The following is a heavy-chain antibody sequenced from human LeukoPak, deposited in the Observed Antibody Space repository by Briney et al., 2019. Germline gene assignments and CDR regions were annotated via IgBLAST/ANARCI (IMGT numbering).Heavy chain of an antibody. V-gene: IGHV1-18*01. D-gene: IGHD3-3*01. CDR3: ARASGDFWSGYSPDY. Sequence: ASLKVSCTASGYTFTSYGISWVRQAPGQGLEWMGWISAYNGNTNYAQKLQGRVTMTTDTSTSTAYMELRSLRSDDTAVYYCARASGDFWSGYSPDYWGQGTLVTVSS. J-gene: IGHJ4*02. CDR1: GYTFTSYG. CDR2: ISAYNGNT.